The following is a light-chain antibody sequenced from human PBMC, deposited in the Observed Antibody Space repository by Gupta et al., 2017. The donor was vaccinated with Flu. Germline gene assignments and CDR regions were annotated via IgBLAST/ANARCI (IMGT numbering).Light chain of an antibody. CDR3: QQYYSTLLT. J-gene: IGKJ3*01. V-gene: IGKV4-1*01. CDR1: QSVLYSSNNKNY. Sequence: DIVMTQSPDSLAVSLGERATINCKSSQSVLYSSNNKNYLAWYQQKPGQPPKLLIYWASTRESGVPDRFSGSGSGTDFTLTISSLQAEDVAVYYCQQYYSTLLTFGHGTTVDIK. CDR2: WAS.